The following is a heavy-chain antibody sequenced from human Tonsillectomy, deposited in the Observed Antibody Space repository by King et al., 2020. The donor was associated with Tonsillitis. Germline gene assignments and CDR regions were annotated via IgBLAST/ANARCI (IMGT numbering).Heavy chain of an antibody. CDR3: ARSYCPGIAVGSWFDP. Sequence: VQLVESGAEVKKPGESLRISCKGSGYSFTSYWISWVRQMPGKGLEWMGRIDPSDSYTNYSPSFQGHVTISGDKSISPAYLQWSSLKASDTAMYYCARSYCPGIAVGSWFDPCGQGTLVTVSS. CDR2: IDPSDSYT. D-gene: IGHD6-19*01. V-gene: IGHV5-10-1*03. J-gene: IGHJ5*02. CDR1: GYSFTSYW.